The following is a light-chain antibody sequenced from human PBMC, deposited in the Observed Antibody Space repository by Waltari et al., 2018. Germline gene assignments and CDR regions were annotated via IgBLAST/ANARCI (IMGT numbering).Light chain of an antibody. Sequence: DIVMTQSPDSLAVSLGERATINCKSSQSVLYSSNNKSYLSWFQQKPGQSPKLLFYWASTRESGVPDRFSGSGSGTDFTLTISSLQAEDGAVYYCQQYYAAPWTFGQGTMVEIK. V-gene: IGKV4-1*01. CDR2: WAS. J-gene: IGKJ1*01. CDR3: QQYYAAPWT. CDR1: QSVLYSSNNKSY.